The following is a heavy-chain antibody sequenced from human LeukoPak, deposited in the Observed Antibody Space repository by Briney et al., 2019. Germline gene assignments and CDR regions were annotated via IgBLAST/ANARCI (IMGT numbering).Heavy chain of an antibody. CDR1: GYTFSGYY. J-gene: IGHJ4*02. CDR2: INPNSGGT. D-gene: IGHD6-13*01. CDR3: AREREAAAGRGFDY. Sequence: ASVKVSCKASGYTFSGYYIHWVRQSPGQGLEWMGWINPNSGGTNYAQKFQGRVTMTRDTSISTAYMELSRLRSDDTAVYYCAREREAAAGRGFDYWGQETLVTVSS. V-gene: IGHV1-2*02.